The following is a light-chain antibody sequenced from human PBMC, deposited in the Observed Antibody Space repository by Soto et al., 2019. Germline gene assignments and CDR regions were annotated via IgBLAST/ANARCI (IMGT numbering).Light chain of an antibody. Sequence: QSALTQPASLSGSPGQSITISCTGTSSDVGAFNYVSWYQQHPGKTPKLIIYEVTNRPSGVSNPFSGSKSGNTASLTISGLQAEDEADYYCNAYASTSARLFGGGTKVTVL. V-gene: IGLV2-14*01. J-gene: IGLJ3*02. CDR3: NAYASTSARL. CDR1: SSDVGAFNY. CDR2: EVT.